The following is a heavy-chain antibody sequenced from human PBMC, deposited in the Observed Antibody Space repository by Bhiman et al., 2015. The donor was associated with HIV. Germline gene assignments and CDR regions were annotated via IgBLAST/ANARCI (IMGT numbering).Heavy chain of an antibody. CDR2: ISGSGGST. CDR3: AKDGRGIVEAADYLDY. Sequence: EVQLVESGGGVLRPGGSLRLSCEGFGFTFSSYAMSWVRQAQGKGLEWVSAISGSGGSTYYADSVKGRFTISRDNSKNTLYLQLNSLRAEDTAVYYCAKDGRGIVEAADYLDYWGQGTLVTVSS. CDR1: GFTFSSYA. J-gene: IGHJ4*02. D-gene: IGHD6-13*01. V-gene: IGHV3-23*04.